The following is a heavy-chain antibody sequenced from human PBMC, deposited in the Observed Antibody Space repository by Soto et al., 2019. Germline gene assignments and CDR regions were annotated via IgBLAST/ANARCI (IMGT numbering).Heavy chain of an antibody. J-gene: IGHJ6*02. Sequence: SETLSLTGSFSGADINSGGFTWTWILQHAGKGLEWLCYISHSGSTDYNPSLKSRLSISGDTSKNHFSLTLTSVTAADAAVYYCATIGVSGYLAVWGQGTTVTVSS. D-gene: IGHD3-16*02. CDR2: ISHSGST. V-gene: IGHV4-31*03. CDR1: GADINSGGFT. CDR3: ATIGVSGYLAV.